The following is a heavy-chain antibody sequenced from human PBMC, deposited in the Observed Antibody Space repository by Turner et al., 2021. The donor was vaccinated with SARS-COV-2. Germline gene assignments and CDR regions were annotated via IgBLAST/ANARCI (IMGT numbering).Heavy chain of an antibody. V-gene: IGHV3-33*01. J-gene: IGHJ4*02. CDR2: IWFYVSNK. CDR3: ASLAIAAADY. CDR1: GFTFRSYG. Sequence: QVQLVESGGGVVQPGRSLRLPCAASGFTFRSYGIHWVRQAPGKGLEWVVVIWFYVSNKYYADSVKCRFTISRDNSKNTLYLQMNSLRADDTAVYYCASLAIAAADYWGQGTLVTVSS. D-gene: IGHD6-13*01.